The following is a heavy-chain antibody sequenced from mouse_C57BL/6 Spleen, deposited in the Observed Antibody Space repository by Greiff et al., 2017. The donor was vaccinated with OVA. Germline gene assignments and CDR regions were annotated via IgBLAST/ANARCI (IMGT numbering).Heavy chain of an antibody. V-gene: IGHV1-50*01. CDR3: ARRRTSGVFDY. J-gene: IGHJ2*01. CDR1: GYTFTSYW. D-gene: IGHD6-1*01. Sequence: QVQLQQPGAELVKPGASVKLSCKASGYTFTSYWMQWVKQRPGPGLEWIGEIDPSDSYTTYNQKFKGKATLTVDTSSSTAYMQLSSLTSEDSAVYYCARRRTSGVFDYWGQGTTLTVSS. CDR2: IDPSDSYT.